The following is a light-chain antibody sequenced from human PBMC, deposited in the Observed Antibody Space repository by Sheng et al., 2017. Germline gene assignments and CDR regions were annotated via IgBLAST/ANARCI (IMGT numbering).Light chain of an antibody. CDR3: QQYYNWPPLT. J-gene: IGKJ5*01. Sequence: EIVMTQSPATLSVSPGERATLSCRASQTVNNNLAWYQQKPGQAPRLLIYDASTRATGVPARFSGGGSGTEFTLTISSLQSEDFAVYYCQQYYNWPPLTFGQGTRLEIK. CDR2: DAS. CDR1: QTVNNN. V-gene: IGKV3-15*01.